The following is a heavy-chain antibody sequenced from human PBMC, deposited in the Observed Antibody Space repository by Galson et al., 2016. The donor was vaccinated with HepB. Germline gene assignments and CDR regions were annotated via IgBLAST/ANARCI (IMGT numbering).Heavy chain of an antibody. CDR1: GFTFSGHT. V-gene: IGHV3-23*01. J-gene: IGHJ4*02. CDR3: ARRFCTTSVCYYYDH. CDR2: VSRYGDSS. Sequence: SLRLSCAASGFTFSGHTMSWIRQAPGKGLEWVAGVSRYGDSSNYADSVGGRFTVSRDNSKNTLYLQLNSLRAEDTALYFCARRFCTTSVCYYYDHWGQGALVTVSS. D-gene: IGHD2-8*01.